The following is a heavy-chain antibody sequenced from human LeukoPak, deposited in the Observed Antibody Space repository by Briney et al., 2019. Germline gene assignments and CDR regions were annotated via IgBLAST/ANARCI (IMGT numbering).Heavy chain of an antibody. D-gene: IGHD6-13*01. J-gene: IGHJ6*02. CDR1: GFTFSSYA. CDR3: ARVGYTSYYYGMDV. Sequence: GGSLRLSCAASGFTFSSYAMHWARQAPGKGLEYVSAISSNGGSTYYANSVKGRFTISRDNSKNTLYLQMGSLRAEDMAVYYCARVGYTSYYYGMDVWGQGTTVTVSS. V-gene: IGHV3-64*01. CDR2: ISSNGGST.